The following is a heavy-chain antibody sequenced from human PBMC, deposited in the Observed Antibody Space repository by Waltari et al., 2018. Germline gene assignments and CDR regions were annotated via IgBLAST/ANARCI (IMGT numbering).Heavy chain of an antibody. CDR2: MNPNSGNT. V-gene: IGHV1-8*01. J-gene: IGHJ2*01. Sequence: QVQLVQSGAEVKKPGASVKVSCKASGYTFTSYDTNWVRQATGQGLEWMGWMNPNSGNTGYAQKFQGRVTMTRNTSISTAYMELSSLRSEDTAVYYCARVPQPYYDFWSGYLRPYWYFDLWGRGTLVTVSS. CDR1: GYTFTSYD. CDR3: ARVPQPYYDFWSGYLRPYWYFDL. D-gene: IGHD3-3*01.